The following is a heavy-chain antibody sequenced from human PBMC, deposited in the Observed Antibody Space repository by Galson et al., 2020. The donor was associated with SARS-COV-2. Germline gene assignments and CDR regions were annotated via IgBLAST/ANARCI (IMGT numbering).Heavy chain of an antibody. V-gene: IGHV4-39*07. Sequence: SETLSLTCTVSGGSISSSGYYWGWLRQPPGKGLEWIGSIYYSGSTYYNPSLKSRITISVDTSKNQFSLKLSYVTAADAAVYYCARVLHLSQYYYDSRGYYYFDYWGQGTLVTVSS. CDR2: IYYSGST. D-gene: IGHD3-22*01. CDR3: ARVLHLSQYYYDSRGYYYFDY. J-gene: IGHJ4*02. CDR1: GGSISSSGYY.